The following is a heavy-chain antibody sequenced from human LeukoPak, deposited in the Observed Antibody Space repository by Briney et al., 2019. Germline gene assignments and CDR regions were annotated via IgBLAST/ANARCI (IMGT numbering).Heavy chain of an antibody. CDR2: IYPGDSDT. J-gene: IGHJ4*02. Sequence: GESLKISCKGSGYSFTNYWIGWVRQMPGKGLEWMGIIYPGDSDTRYSPSSQGQVTISADKSISTAYLQWSSLKASDTAVYYCARRSTYGSGTNYLFDYWGQGTLVTVSS. CDR1: GYSFTNYW. V-gene: IGHV5-51*01. D-gene: IGHD3-10*01. CDR3: ARRSTYGSGTNYLFDY.